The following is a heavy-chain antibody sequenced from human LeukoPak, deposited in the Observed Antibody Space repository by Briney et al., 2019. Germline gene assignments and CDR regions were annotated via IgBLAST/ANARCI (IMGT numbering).Heavy chain of an antibody. D-gene: IGHD2-15*01. Sequence: GGSLRLSCAASGFTFSGYSMNWVRQAPGKGLEWVSYISSSSDYTDHADSVKGRFTISRDNAKNSLYLQMNSLRVEDTAVYYCARVGCSGGRCPGYGMDVWGQGTTVTVSS. CDR2: ISSSSDYT. CDR3: ARVGCSGGRCPGYGMDV. J-gene: IGHJ6*02. CDR1: GFTFSGYS. V-gene: IGHV3-21*05.